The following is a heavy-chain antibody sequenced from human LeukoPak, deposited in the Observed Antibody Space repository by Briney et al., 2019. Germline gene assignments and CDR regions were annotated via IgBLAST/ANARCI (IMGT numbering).Heavy chain of an antibody. CDR3: ARARGYSGYDRYYYYYMDV. V-gene: IGHV4-59*01. J-gene: IGHJ6*03. Sequence: SETLSLTCTVSGGSISSYYWSWIRQPPGKGLEWIGYIYYSGSTNYNPSLKSRVTISVDTSKNQFSLKLSSVTAADTAVYYCARARGYSGYDRYYYYYMDVWGKGTTVTISS. CDR2: IYYSGST. CDR1: GGSISSYY. D-gene: IGHD5-12*01.